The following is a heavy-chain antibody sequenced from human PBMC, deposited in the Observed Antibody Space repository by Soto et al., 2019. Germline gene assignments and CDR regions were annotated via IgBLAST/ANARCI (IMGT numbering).Heavy chain of an antibody. CDR2: ISYDGSNK. J-gene: IGHJ4*02. CDR3: AKAAYSSSPPSLYFDY. Sequence: QVQLVESGGGVVQPGRSLRLSCAASGFTFSSYGMHWVRQAPGKGLEWVAVISYDGSNKYYADSVKGRFTISRDNSKNTLYLLMNSLRAEDTAVYYCAKAAYSSSPPSLYFDYWGQGTLVTVSS. CDR1: GFTFSSYG. D-gene: IGHD6-13*01. V-gene: IGHV3-30*18.